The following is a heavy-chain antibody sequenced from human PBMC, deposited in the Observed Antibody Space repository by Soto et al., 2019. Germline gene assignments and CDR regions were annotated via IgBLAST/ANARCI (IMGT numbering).Heavy chain of an antibody. CDR2: INHSGST. D-gene: IGHD1-26*01. CDR1: GGSFSGYD. CDR3: ATTRAAVGAYDY. Sequence: SETLSLTCAVYGGSFSGYDWSWIRQPPGKGLEWIGEINHSGSTNYNPSLKSRVTISVDTSKNQFSLKLSSVTAADTAVYYCATTRAAVGAYDYWGQGTLVTVSS. J-gene: IGHJ4*02. V-gene: IGHV4-34*01.